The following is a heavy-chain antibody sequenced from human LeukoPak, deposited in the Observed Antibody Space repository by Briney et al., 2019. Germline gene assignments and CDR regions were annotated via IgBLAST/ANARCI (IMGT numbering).Heavy chain of an antibody. J-gene: IGHJ4*02. Sequence: PGGSLRLSCAASGFTFSSYSMNWVRQAPGKGLEWVSAISGSGGSTYYADSVKGRFTISRDNSKNTLYLQMNSLRAEDTAVYYCAKDTSLYYYDSSGYSDWGQGTLVTVSS. CDR1: GFTFSSYS. D-gene: IGHD3-22*01. CDR2: ISGSGGST. CDR3: AKDTSLYYYDSSGYSD. V-gene: IGHV3-23*01.